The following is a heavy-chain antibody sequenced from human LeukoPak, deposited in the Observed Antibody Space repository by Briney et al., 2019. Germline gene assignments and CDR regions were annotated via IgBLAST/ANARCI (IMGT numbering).Heavy chain of an antibody. V-gene: IGHV1-2*02. Sequence: ASVKVSCKASGYTFTGYYMHWVRQAPGEGLEWMGWINPNSGGTKYAQNFQGRVTMTRDTSISTAYMELSRLRSDDTAVYYCARDIAYSYGNDYWGQGTLVTVSS. CDR1: GYTFTGYY. D-gene: IGHD5-18*01. CDR3: ARDIAYSYGNDY. J-gene: IGHJ4*02. CDR2: INPNSGGT.